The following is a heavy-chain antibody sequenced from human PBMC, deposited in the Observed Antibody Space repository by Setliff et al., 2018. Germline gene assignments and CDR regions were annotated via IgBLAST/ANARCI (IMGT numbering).Heavy chain of an antibody. CDR3: ARDFGVGSSWYGGYYYYGMDV. D-gene: IGHD6-13*01. CDR1: GYSFTNYG. CDR2: ISTHNGNI. J-gene: IGHJ6*02. Sequence: ASVKVSCKASGYSFTNYGVSWVRQAPGQGLEWMGWISTHNGNINYAQKFQGRVTMTTDTSTTIAYMELSSLRSDDTAVYYCARDFGVGSSWYGGYYYYGMDVWGQGTTVTVSS. V-gene: IGHV1-18*01.